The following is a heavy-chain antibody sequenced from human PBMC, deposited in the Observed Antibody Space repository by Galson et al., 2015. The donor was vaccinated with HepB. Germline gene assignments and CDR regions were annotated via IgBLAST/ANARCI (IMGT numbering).Heavy chain of an antibody. V-gene: IGHV3-23*01. CDR2: ISGSGGVA. Sequence: SLRLSCAASGFSFSSYGMSWVRQVPGKGLEWVSAISGSGGVAYYADSVKGRFTISRDNSKNTLSLEMNSLSVEDSAVYYCAKNSTNWYPDYWGHGTLVTVSS. J-gene: IGHJ4*01. D-gene: IGHD6-13*01. CDR1: GFSFSSYG. CDR3: AKNSTNWYPDY.